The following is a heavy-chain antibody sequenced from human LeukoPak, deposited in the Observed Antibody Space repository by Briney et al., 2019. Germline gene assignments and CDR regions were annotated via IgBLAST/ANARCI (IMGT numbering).Heavy chain of an antibody. Sequence: GGSLRLSCAASGFTFSSYAMHWVRQAPGKGLEWVAVISYDGSNKYYADSVKGRFTISRDNSENTLYLQMNRLRSDDTAVYYCAEDFWNFRDSWGQGTLVTVSS. CDR1: GFTFSSYA. J-gene: IGHJ5*01. V-gene: IGHV3-30-3*01. D-gene: IGHD3-3*01. CDR2: ISYDGSNK. CDR3: AEDFWNFRDS.